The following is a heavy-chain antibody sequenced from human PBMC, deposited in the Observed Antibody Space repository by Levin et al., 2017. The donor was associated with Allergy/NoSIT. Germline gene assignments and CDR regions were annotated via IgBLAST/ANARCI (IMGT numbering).Heavy chain of an antibody. CDR3: ARGRGDIAVAGTTHFDY. CDR2: TYYRSKWYN. Sequence: SETLSLTCAISGDSVSSNSATWNWIRQSPSRGLEWLGRTYYRSKWYNDYAVSVKSRITINPDTSKNQFSLQLNSVTPEDTAVYYCARGRGDIAVAGTTHFDYWGQGTLITVSS. V-gene: IGHV6-1*01. D-gene: IGHD6-19*01. CDR1: GDSVSSNSAT. J-gene: IGHJ4*02.